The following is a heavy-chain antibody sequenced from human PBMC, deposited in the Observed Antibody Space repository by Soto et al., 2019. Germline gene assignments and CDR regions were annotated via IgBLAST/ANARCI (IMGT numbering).Heavy chain of an antibody. CDR1: GFTVSSNY. J-gene: IGHJ6*02. D-gene: IGHD5-18*01. Sequence: GGSLRLSCAASGFTVSSNYMSWVRQAPGKGLEWVSVIYSGGSTYYADSVKGRFTISRDNSKNTLYLQMNSLRAEDTAVYYCARDDYSYGYYYYGMDVWGQGTTVTVSS. CDR3: ARDDYSYGYYYYGMDV. CDR2: IYSGGST. V-gene: IGHV3-66*01.